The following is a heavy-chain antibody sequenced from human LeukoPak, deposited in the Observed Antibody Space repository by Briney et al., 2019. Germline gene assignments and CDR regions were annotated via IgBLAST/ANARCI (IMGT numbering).Heavy chain of an antibody. J-gene: IGHJ4*02. V-gene: IGHV1-2*02. CDR1: GYTFTGYY. CDR2: INPNSGGT. Sequence: ASVKVSCKASGYTFTGYYMHWVRQAPGQGLEWMGWINPNSGGTNYAQKFQGRVTMTRDTSISTAYMELSRLRTDDTAVYYCARWPPHSSSWSDFDYWGQGTLVTVSS. D-gene: IGHD6-13*01. CDR3: ARWPPHSSSWSDFDY.